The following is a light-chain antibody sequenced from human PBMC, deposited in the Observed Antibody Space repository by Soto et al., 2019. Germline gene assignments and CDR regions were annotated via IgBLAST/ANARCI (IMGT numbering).Light chain of an antibody. Sequence: AIRLTQSPSSFSASSGDRVTITCRASQDIDTYLAWYQQKPGKAPKLLIYTASTLQSGVPSRFSGSGSGTDFTLTIGSLQSEDVATYYCQQYYSYPALTFGGGTKVEIK. J-gene: IGKJ4*01. CDR1: QDIDTY. CDR2: TAS. CDR3: QQYYSYPALT. V-gene: IGKV1-8*01.